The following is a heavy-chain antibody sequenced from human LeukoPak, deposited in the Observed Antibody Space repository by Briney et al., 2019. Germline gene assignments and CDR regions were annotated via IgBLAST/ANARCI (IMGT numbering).Heavy chain of an antibody. CDR3: AKDVAGVTTVTLFDY. J-gene: IGHJ4*02. CDR2: ISGSGGNT. V-gene: IGHV3-23*01. D-gene: IGHD4-17*01. CDR1: GFSFRSYA. Sequence: PGGSLRLSCAASGFSFRSYAMSWVRQAPGKGLEWVSGISGSGGNTYYADSVKGRFTISRDNSKNTLYLQMNSLRAEDTAVYYCAKDVAGVTTVTLFDYWGQGTLVTVSS.